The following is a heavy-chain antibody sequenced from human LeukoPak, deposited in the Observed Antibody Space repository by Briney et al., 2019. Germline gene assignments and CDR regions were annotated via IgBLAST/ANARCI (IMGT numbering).Heavy chain of an antibody. J-gene: IGHJ4*02. CDR1: GFTFDDNG. D-gene: IGHD3-10*01. CDR2: LYLNGGGT. Sequence: GGCLSLSCAPSGFTFDDNGMGWVCHAPGKGLGWVSGLYLNGGGTGYADSVKSRFTISRDNAKNSLYLQMNSLRVEDTALYYCATHSYYYGSRSYPHYLDYWGRGTLVTVSS. CDR3: ATHSYYYGSRSYPHYLDY. V-gene: IGHV3-20*04.